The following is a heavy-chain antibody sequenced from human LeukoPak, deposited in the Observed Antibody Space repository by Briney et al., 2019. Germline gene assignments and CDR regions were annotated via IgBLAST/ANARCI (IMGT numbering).Heavy chain of an antibody. CDR2: VRPDGSSN. CDR3: ARDQRGFSYSKYYFDY. V-gene: IGHV3-30*02. Sequence: GGSLRLSCAASGFTLSNFGMHWVRQAPGKGLEWVAFVRPDGSSNYYADSVKGRFTISRDISKNTLDVQMNSLRAEDTAVYYCARDQRGFSYSKYYFDYWGQGTLVTVSS. D-gene: IGHD5-18*01. CDR1: GFTLSNFG. J-gene: IGHJ4*02.